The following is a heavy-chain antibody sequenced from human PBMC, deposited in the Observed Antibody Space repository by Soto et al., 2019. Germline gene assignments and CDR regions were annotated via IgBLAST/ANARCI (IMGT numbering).Heavy chain of an antibody. Sequence: QVQLVQSGAEVKKPGSSVKFSCKASGGTFSSYAISWVRQAPGQGREWMGGIIPIFGTANYAQKFQGRVTITAEEARSTAYMERSSRKSEDTAVYSCARDPSSGSYFNLDYGGQGTLFTFSS. CDR2: IIPIFGTA. V-gene: IGHV1-69*12. J-gene: IGHJ4*02. D-gene: IGHD1-26*01. CDR1: GGTFSSYA. CDR3: ARDPSSGSYFNLDY.